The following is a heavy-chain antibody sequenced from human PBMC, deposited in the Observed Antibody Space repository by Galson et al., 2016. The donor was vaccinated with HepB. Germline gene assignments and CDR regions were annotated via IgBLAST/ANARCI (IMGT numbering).Heavy chain of an antibody. V-gene: IGHV3-53*01. CDR3: ARGVVVTALGFFDY. CDR1: GFTVSNYY. CDR2: IYSAGNT. Sequence: SLRLSCAASGFTVSNYYMSWVRQAPGKGLEWVSIIYSAGNTYYADSVKGRFTISRDNSKNTLYLQMNSLRAEDTAVYYCARGVVVTALGFFDYWGQGTLVTVSS. J-gene: IGHJ4*02. D-gene: IGHD2-21*02.